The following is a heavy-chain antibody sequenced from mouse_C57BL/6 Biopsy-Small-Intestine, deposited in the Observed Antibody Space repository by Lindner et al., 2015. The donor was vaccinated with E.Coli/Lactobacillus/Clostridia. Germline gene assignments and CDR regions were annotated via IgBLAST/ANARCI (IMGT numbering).Heavy chain of an antibody. CDR3: ARTLLLRGMDY. V-gene: IGHV1-53*01. D-gene: IGHD1-1*01. CDR1: GYTFTSYW. Sequence: VQLQESGTELVKPGASVRLSCKASGYTFTSYWIHWVKQRPGQGLEWIGNIDPSNDNTNYNENFRRKAILTVDRSSNTAYMQFSSLTSEDSAVYYCARTLLLRGMDYWGQGTSVTVSS. J-gene: IGHJ4*01. CDR2: IDPSNDNT.